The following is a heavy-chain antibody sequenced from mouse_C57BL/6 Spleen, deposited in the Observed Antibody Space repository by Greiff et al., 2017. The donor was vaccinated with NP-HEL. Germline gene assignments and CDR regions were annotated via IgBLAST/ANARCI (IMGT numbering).Heavy chain of an antibody. J-gene: IGHJ4*01. CDR1: GYTFTDYN. CDR2: INPNNGGT. Sequence: EVQLQQSGPELVKPGASVKITCKASGYTFTDYNMDWVKQSHGKSLEWIGDINPNNGGTIYNQKFKGKATLTVDKSSSTAYMELRSLTSEDTAVYYCARDGSSYDYYAIDYWGQGTSVTVSS. CDR3: ARDGSSYDYYAIDY. V-gene: IGHV1-18*01. D-gene: IGHD1-1*01.